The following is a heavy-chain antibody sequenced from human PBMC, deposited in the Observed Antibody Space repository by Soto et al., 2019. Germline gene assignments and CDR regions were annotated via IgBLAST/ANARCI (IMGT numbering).Heavy chain of an antibody. J-gene: IGHJ4*02. V-gene: IGHV4-61*01. Sequence: KTSETLCRTCRVSGASVNIETHFRSWIRQAPGKGLEWIGYVYRSGNTNSNPALKSRVFVSADMARNQFSLTLASVTPADTAVYYCAREDMSGPYDFDYWGQGIQVTVSS. CDR2: VYRSGNT. CDR1: GASVNIETHF. CDR3: AREDMSGPYDFDY. D-gene: IGHD1-26*01.